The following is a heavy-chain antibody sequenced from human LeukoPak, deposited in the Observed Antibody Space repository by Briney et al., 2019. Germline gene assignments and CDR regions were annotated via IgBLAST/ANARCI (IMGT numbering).Heavy chain of an antibody. Sequence: PSETLSLTCAVYGGSFSGYYWSWIRQPPGKGLEWIGEINHSESTNYNPSLKSRVTISVDTSKNQFSLKLSSVTAADTAVYYCARWYYDFWSGYYSFDYWGQGTLVTVSS. CDR1: GGSFSGYY. CDR2: INHSEST. CDR3: ARWYYDFWSGYYSFDY. V-gene: IGHV4-34*01. D-gene: IGHD3-3*01. J-gene: IGHJ4*02.